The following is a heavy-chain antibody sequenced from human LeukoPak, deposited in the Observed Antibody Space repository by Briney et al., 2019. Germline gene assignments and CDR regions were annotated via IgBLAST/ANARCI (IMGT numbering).Heavy chain of an antibody. CDR2: IYSGGST. J-gene: IGHJ4*02. CDR3: ARGPDSSGYYPAIDY. D-gene: IGHD3-22*01. V-gene: IGHV3-53*01. Sequence: PGGSLRLSCAASGFTVSSNYMSWVRQAPGKELEWVSVIYSGGSTYYADSVKGRFTISRDNSKNTLYLQMNSLRADATAVYYCARGPDSSGYYPAIDYWGQGTLVTVSS. CDR1: GFTVSSNY.